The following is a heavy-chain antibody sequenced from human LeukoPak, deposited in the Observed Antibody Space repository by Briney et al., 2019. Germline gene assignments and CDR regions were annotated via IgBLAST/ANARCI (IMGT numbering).Heavy chain of an antibody. D-gene: IGHD6-19*01. CDR3: AKLGIAVAGGDAFDI. CDR2: ISGGST. V-gene: IGHV3-23*01. CDR1: GLTFSNYA. Sequence: GGSLRLSCAASGLTFSNYAMGWVRQAPGKGLEWVSAISGGSTYYADSVKGRFTISRDNPKITLYLQMNSLRAEDTAVYYCAKLGIAVAGGDAFDIWGQGTMVTVSS. J-gene: IGHJ3*02.